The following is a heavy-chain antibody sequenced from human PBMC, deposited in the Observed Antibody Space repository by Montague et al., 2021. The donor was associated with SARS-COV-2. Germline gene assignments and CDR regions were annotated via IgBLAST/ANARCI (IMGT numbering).Heavy chain of an antibody. Sequence: QSGAEVKAPGESLTISCENSGYTFPTYWIGWVRQMPGKGLQWVGXIYPRDSDTRYSPSFAGQVTISADTSMNTAYLHWSSLKASDSGMYYCATTRGSTFGYASWGQGTLATVSS. V-gene: IGHV5-51*01. D-gene: IGHD2/OR15-2a*01. J-gene: IGHJ5*02. CDR2: IYPRDSDT. CDR3: ATTRGSTFGYAS. CDR1: GYTFPTYW.